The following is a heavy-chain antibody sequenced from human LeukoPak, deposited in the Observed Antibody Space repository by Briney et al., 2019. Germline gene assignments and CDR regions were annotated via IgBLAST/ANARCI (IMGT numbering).Heavy chain of an antibody. CDR1: GGSISSSSYY. CDR3: FPQSLDNWFDP. Sequence: PSETLSLTCTVSGGSISSSSYYWGWIRQPPGKGLEWIGSIYYSGSTYYNPSLKSRVTISVDTSKNQFSLKLSSVTAADTAVYYCFPQSLDNWFDPWAREPWSPSPQ. J-gene: IGHJ5*02. V-gene: IGHV4-39*01. CDR2: IYYSGST.